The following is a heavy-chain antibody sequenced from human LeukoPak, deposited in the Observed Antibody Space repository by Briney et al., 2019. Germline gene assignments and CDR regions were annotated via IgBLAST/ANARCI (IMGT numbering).Heavy chain of an antibody. CDR2: IGPSGAST. Sequence: PGGSLRLSRAAYAFTFSSYAMSWVRQAPGKGLEWVSAIGPSGASTYYTDSVKGRFTISRDNSKNTLYLQMNSLRAEDTAVYYCAKKGGNSGFFDSWGQGTLVTGSS. V-gene: IGHV3-23*01. CDR1: AFTFSSYA. J-gene: IGHJ4*02. D-gene: IGHD4-23*01. CDR3: AKKGGNSGFFDS.